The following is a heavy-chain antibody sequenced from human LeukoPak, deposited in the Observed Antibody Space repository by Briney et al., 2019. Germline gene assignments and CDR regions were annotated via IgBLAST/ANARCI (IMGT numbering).Heavy chain of an antibody. Sequence: PSETLSLTCTVSGGPISSYYWSWIRQPPGKGLEWIGYIYYSGSTNYNPSLKSRVTISVDTPKNQFSLKLSSVTAADTAVYYCARYTADLEYYFDYWGQGTLVTVSS. CDR1: GGPISSYY. D-gene: IGHD5-18*01. CDR2: IYYSGST. CDR3: ARYTADLEYYFDY. J-gene: IGHJ4*02. V-gene: IGHV4-59*08.